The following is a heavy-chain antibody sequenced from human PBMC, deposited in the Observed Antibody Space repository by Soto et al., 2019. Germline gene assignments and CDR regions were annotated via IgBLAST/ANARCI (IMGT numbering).Heavy chain of an antibody. Sequence: QIALRESGPALLKPTQTLTLTCTLSGFSIASSGVGVAWVRRSPGQGLEWLALIYWDDDDRYGPSLRNRLSISKATSKNQVVLTMTDMAPSDTATYYCAHPASVGDMYFDYWGQGILVNVSS. CDR3: AHPASVGDMYFDY. CDR2: IYWDDDD. J-gene: IGHJ4*02. D-gene: IGHD3-16*01. V-gene: IGHV2-5*05. CDR1: GFSIASSGVG.